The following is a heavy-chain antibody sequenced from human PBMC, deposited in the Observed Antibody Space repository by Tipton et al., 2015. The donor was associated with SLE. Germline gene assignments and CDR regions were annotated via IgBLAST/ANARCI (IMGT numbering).Heavy chain of an antibody. J-gene: IGHJ4*02. CDR1: GGSISSGGYY. V-gene: IGHV4-61*02. D-gene: IGHD6-19*01. CDR3: ARMAGGWYALGY. CDR2: IYTSGHT. Sequence: TLSLTCTVSGGSISSGGYYWSWIRQPAGKGLEWIGRIYTSGHTNYNPSFRSRVTISLDTSKNEFSLKVNSVTAADTAVYYCARMAGGWYALGYWGQGTLVTVSS.